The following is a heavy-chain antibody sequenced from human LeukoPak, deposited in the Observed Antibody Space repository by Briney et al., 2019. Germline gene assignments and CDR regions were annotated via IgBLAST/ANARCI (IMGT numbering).Heavy chain of an antibody. D-gene: IGHD3-22*01. Sequence: PGGSLRLSCAASGFTFSDYWMSWVRLAPGKGLEWVANIKQDGSEEYYVDSVKGRFTISRDNAKNSQYLQMNSLRAEDTAVYYCARGRYYNDRSDYYYFDYWGQGTLVTVSS. J-gene: IGHJ4*02. V-gene: IGHV3-7*05. CDR3: ARGRYYNDRSDYYYFDY. CDR1: GFTFSDYW. CDR2: IKQDGSEE.